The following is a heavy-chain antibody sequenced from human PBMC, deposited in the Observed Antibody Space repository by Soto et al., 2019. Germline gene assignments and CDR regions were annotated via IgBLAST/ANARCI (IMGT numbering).Heavy chain of an antibody. CDR1: GGSISSSSYY. D-gene: IGHD3-9*01. J-gene: IGHJ4*02. V-gene: IGHV4-39*01. CDR2: IYYSGST. CDR3: VREELTRRFDY. Sequence: SETLSLTCTVSGGSISSSSYYWGWIRQPPGKGLEWIGSIYYSGSTYYNPSLKSRVTISVDTSKNQFSLKLNSVTPEDTAVYYCVREELTRRFDYWGQGTQVTVSS.